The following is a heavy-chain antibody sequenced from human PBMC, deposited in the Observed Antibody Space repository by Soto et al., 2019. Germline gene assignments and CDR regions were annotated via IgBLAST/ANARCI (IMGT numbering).Heavy chain of an antibody. CDR1: GFTFSSYW. V-gene: IGHV3-74*01. D-gene: IGHD2-15*01. Sequence: PGGSLRLSCAASGFTFSSYWMHWVRQAPGKGLVWVSRINSDGSSTSYADSVKGRFTISRDNAKNTLYLQMNSLRAEDTAVYYCAKEAVVVVVAANPYYYYGMDVWGQGTTVTVSS. CDR2: INSDGSST. CDR3: AKEAVVVVVAANPYYYYGMDV. J-gene: IGHJ6*02.